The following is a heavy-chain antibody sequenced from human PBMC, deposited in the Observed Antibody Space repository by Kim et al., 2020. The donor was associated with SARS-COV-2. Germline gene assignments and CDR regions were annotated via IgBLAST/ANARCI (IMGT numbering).Heavy chain of an antibody. CDR2: IKSKGSGETT. V-gene: IGHV3-15*01. CDR1: ASGSTFSIAW. D-gene: IGHD5-12*01. J-gene: IGHJ4*02. Sequence: GGSLRLSCAASASGSTFSIAWMNWVRQAPGKGLEWVGRIKSKGSGETTDYAAPVKGRFTISRDDSRKMLYLQMNSLKTEDTAVYYCIMILSGSPTHPYFDRWGQGTLVTVSS. CDR3: IMILSGSPTHPYFDR.